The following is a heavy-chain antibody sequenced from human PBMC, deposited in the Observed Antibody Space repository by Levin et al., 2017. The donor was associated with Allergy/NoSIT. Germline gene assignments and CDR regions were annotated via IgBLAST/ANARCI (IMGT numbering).Heavy chain of an antibody. CDR2: INPSGGST. Sequence: PGESLKISCKASGYTFTSYYMHWVRQATGQGLEWMGIINPSGGSTSYAQKFQGRVTMTRDTSTSTVYMELSSLRSEDTAVYYCSREGVPLYSGYDGSGSTGFDYWGQGTLVTVSS. D-gene: IGHD5-12*01. CDR1: GYTFTSYY. J-gene: IGHJ4*02. CDR3: SREGVPLYSGYDGSGSTGFDY. V-gene: IGHV1-46*03.